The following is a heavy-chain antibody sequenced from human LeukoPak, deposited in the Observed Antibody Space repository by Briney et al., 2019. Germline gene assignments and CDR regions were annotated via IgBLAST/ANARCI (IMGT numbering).Heavy chain of an antibody. J-gene: IGHJ4*02. V-gene: IGHV3-48*01. D-gene: IGHD3-22*01. Sequence: PGGSLRLSWAAAGFTFSTHNMNWVRQAAGQGLEWVSYISSSSTTIYYADSVKGRFTISRDSAKNSLYLQMNSPRAEDTAVYYCARELDSSGYYYAVLPDYWGQGTLVTVSP. CDR2: ISSSSTTI. CDR3: ARELDSSGYYYAVLPDY. CDR1: GFTFSTHN.